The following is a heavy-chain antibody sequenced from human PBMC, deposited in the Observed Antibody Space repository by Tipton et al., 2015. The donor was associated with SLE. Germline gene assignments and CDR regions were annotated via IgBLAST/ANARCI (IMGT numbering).Heavy chain of an antibody. D-gene: IGHD3-16*01. V-gene: IGHV4-61*01. CDR3: ARGGSKTRASD. J-gene: IGHJ4*02. CDR2: IYYSGST. CDR1: GGSVSSGSYY. Sequence: TLSLTCTVSGGSVSSGSYYWSWIRQPPGKGLEWIGYIYYSGSTNYNPSLKSRVTISVDTSKNQFSLKLSSVTAADTAVYYCARGGSKTRASDWGQGTLVTVSS.